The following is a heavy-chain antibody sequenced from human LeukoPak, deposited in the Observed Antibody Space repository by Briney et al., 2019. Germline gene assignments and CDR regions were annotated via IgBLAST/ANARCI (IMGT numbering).Heavy chain of an antibody. CDR2: IYSSGST. V-gene: IGHV4-4*07. CDR1: GGSMSSYY. Sequence: PSETLSLTCTVSGGSMSSYYWSWIRQPAGKRLEWIGRIYSSGSTNYNPSLKSRVTMSVDTSKNQFSLKLTSVTDADTAVYYCARDRGYCSSIRCYYYFDYWGQGTLLTVSS. CDR3: ARDRGYCSSIRCYYYFDY. J-gene: IGHJ4*02. D-gene: IGHD2-2*01.